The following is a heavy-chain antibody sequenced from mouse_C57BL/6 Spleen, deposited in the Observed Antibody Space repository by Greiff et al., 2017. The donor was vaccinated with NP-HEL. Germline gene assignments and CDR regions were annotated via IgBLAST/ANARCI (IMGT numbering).Heavy chain of an antibody. V-gene: IGHV8-12*01. CDR3: ARSSPLYYYGSSPWYFDV. CDR1: GFSLSTSGMG. J-gene: IGHJ1*03. Sequence: QVTLKESGPGILQSSQTLSLTCSFSGFSLSTSGMGVSWIRQPSGKGLEWLAHIYWDDDKRYNPSLKSRLTISKDTSRNQVFLKITSVDTADTATYYCARSSPLYYYGSSPWYFDVWGTGTTVTVSS. D-gene: IGHD1-1*01. CDR2: IYWDDDK.